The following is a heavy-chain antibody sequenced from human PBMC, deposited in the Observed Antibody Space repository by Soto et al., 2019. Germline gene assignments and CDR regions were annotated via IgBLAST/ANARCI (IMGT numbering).Heavy chain of an antibody. CDR2: INPNSGGT. J-gene: IGHJ4*02. D-gene: IGHD1-26*01. CDR3: ARASDRAGVGAIHVFDY. CDR1: GYTFTGDY. Sequence: ASVKVSCKASGYTFTGDYMHWGRQAPGQGLEWMGWINPNSGGTNYAQKFQGWVTMTRDTSISTAYMELSRLRSDDTAVYYCARASDRAGVGAIHVFDYWGQGTLVTVSS. V-gene: IGHV1-2*04.